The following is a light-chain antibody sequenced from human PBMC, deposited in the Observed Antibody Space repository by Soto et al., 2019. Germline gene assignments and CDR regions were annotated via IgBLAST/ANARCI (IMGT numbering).Light chain of an antibody. J-gene: IGKJ1*01. CDR2: GAS. CDR1: QSVSSSY. CDR3: QQYGSSSWT. V-gene: IGKV3-20*01. Sequence: EIVLTQSPGTLSLSPGERATLSCRASQSVSSSYLAWYQQKPGQAPRLLIYGASSRATGIPDRFSGSGYGTDFNFTISRLEPEDFAVYYCQQYGSSSWTFGQGTKVEIK.